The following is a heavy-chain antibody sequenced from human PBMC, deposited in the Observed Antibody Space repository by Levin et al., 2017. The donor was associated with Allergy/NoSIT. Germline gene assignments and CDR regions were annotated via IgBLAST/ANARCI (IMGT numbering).Heavy chain of an antibody. CDR1: GFTFSNAW. Sequence: PGGSLRLSCAASGFTFSNAWMNWVRQAPGKGLEWVGRIKSKTDGGTTDYAAPVKGRFTISRDDSKNTLYLQMNSLKTGDTAVEYCTTVLVVVVAAPPGPYWGQGTLVTVSS. J-gene: IGHJ4*02. CDR3: TTVLVVVVAAPPGPY. D-gene: IGHD2-15*01. V-gene: IGHV3-15*07. CDR2: IKSKTDGGTT.